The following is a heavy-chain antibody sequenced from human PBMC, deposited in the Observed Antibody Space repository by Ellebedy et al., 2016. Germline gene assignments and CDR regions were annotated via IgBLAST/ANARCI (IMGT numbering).Heavy chain of an antibody. J-gene: IGHJ6*02. CDR1: GFIFDDYT. V-gene: IGHV3-43*01. CDR2: ISWDGGST. Sequence: GESLKISCAASGFIFDDYTMHWVRQAPGKGLEWVSLISWDGGSTYYADSVKGRFTISRDNAKNTLFLQMNSLRAEDTAVYYCARGLGNLFQTATHRTSRYYYYSMDVWGQGTTVIVSS. D-gene: IGHD3-16*01. CDR3: ARGLGNLFQTATHRTSRYYYYSMDV.